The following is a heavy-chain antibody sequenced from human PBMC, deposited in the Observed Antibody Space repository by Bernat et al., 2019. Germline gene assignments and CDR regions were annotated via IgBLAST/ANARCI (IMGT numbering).Heavy chain of an antibody. CDR1: GFTFSSYE. V-gene: IGHV3-48*03. CDR3: ARDAETHGSGDY. Sequence: EVQLVESGGGLVQPGGSLRLSCAASGFTFSSYEMNWVRQAPGKGLEWVSYISSSGSTIYYADSVKGRFTISRDNAKNSLYLQMNSLRAEDTAVYYCARDAETHGSGDYWGQGTLVTVSS. D-gene: IGHD3-10*01. CDR2: ISSSGSTI. J-gene: IGHJ4*02.